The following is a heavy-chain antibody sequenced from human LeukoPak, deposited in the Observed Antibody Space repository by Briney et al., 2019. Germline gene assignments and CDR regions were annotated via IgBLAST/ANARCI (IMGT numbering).Heavy chain of an antibody. CDR3: ARVLGNGYNLHFDY. CDR2: ISYDGSNK. J-gene: IGHJ4*02. D-gene: IGHD5-24*01. V-gene: IGHV3-30*04. CDR1: GFTFSSYA. Sequence: GGSLRLSCAASGFTFSSYAMHWVRQAPGKGLEWVAVISYDGSNKYYADSVKGRFTISRDDSKNTLYLQMNSLRGEDTAVYYCARVLGNGYNLHFDYWGQGTLVTVSS.